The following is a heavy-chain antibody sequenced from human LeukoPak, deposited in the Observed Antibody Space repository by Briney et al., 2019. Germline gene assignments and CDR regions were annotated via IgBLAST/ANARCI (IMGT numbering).Heavy chain of an antibody. CDR1: GGSISSSSYY. J-gene: IGHJ4*02. D-gene: IGHD6-19*01. Sequence: SETLSLTCTVSGGSISSSSYYWGWIRQPPGKGLEWIGSIYYSGRPYYSPSLKSRVTISVDTSKNQFSLKLSSVTAADTAVYYCARHGGSSGWFFDYWGQGTLVTVSS. CDR3: ARHGGSSGWFFDY. V-gene: IGHV4-39*01. CDR2: IYYSGRP.